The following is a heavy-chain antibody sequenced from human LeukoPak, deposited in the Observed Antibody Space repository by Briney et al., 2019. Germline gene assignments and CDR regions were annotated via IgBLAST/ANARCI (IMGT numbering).Heavy chain of an antibody. CDR3: ARERLKCSSTSCYARLFDY. CDR1: GFTFSSYE. J-gene: IGHJ4*02. D-gene: IGHD2-2*01. CDR2: ISSSGSTI. V-gene: IGHV3-48*03. Sequence: PGGSLRLSCAASGFTFSSYEMNWVRQAPGKGLEWVSYISSSGSTIYYADSVKGRFTISRDNAKNSLYLQMNSLRAEDTAVYYCARERLKCSSTSCYARLFDYWGQGTLVTVSS.